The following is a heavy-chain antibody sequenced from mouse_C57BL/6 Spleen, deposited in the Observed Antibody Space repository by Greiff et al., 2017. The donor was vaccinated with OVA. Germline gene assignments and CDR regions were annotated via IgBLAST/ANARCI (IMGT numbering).Heavy chain of an antibody. D-gene: IGHD3-3*01. Sequence: QVQLQQSGPELVKPGASVKISCKASGYAFSSSWMNWVKQRPGKGLEWIGRIYPGDGATNYNGKFKGKATLTADKSSSTAYMQLSSLTSEDSAVYFCAREQGLWYFDVWGTGTTVTVSS. V-gene: IGHV1-82*01. CDR2: IYPGDGAT. J-gene: IGHJ1*03. CDR1: GYAFSSSW. CDR3: AREQGLWYFDV.